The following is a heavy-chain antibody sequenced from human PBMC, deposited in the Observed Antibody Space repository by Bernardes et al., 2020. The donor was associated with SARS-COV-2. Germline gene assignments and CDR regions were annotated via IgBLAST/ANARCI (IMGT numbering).Heavy chain of an antibody. Sequence: GESLKISCKGSGYRFTTYWIGWVRQMPGKGLEWMGIIYPGDSDTRYSPSFQGQVTISADKSISSAYLQWSSLKASDSAIYYCARGGAGKELDYWGQGTRVTVSS. CDR2: IYPGDSDT. CDR1: GYRFTTYW. D-gene: IGHD1-26*01. J-gene: IGHJ4*02. V-gene: IGHV5-51*01. CDR3: ARGGAGKELDY.